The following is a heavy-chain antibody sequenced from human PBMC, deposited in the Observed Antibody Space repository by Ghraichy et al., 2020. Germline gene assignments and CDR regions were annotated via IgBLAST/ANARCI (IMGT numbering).Heavy chain of an antibody. CDR2: ISSSSSTI. CDR1: GFTFSSYS. D-gene: IGHD3-10*01. Sequence: LSLTCAASGFTFSSYSMNWVRQAPGKGLEWVSYISSSSSTIYYADSVKGRFTISRDNAKNSLYLQMNSLRDEDTAVYYCARGGDLWFGELEVTDYWGQGTLVTVSS. V-gene: IGHV3-48*02. J-gene: IGHJ4*02. CDR3: ARGGDLWFGELEVTDY.